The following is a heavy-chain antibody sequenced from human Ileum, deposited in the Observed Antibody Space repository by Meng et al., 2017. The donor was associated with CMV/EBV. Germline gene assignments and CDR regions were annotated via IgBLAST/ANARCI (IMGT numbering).Heavy chain of an antibody. D-gene: IGHD6-19*01. CDR1: GFSFSTYG. CDR2: IRHDGSGE. J-gene: IGHJ4*02. V-gene: IGHV3-30*02. Sequence: GGSLRLSCAASGFSFSTYGMHWVRQAPGKGLEWVAFIRHDGSGESYTDSVRGRFTTSRDNAKNTLYLQMNSLRAEDTAVYYCGKDSHSSGWYVDSWGQGTQVTVSS. CDR3: GKDSHSSGWYVDS.